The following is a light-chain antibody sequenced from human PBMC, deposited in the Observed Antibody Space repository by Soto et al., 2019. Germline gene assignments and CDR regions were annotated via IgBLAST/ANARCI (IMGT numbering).Light chain of an antibody. Sequence: EIVLTQSPGTLSLSPGEGVTLSCRASQSVSSSYLAWYQQKPGQAPRLLIYGASNRATGIPDGFSGSGCGTDVTLTISRLEPEDFAVYYCQQYGSSPLYTFGPGTKVDIK. CDR3: QQYGSSPLYT. V-gene: IGKV3-20*01. CDR1: QSVSSSY. CDR2: GAS. J-gene: IGKJ3*01.